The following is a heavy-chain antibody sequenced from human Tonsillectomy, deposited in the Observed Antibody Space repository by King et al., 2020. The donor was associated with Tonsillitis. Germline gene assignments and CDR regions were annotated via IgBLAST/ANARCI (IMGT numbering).Heavy chain of an antibody. CDR1: GGTFSSYA. Sequence: VQLVESGAEVKKPGSSVKVSCKASGGTFSSYAISWVRQAPGQGLEWMGGIIPIFVTTNYAQKFQGRVTITADESTSTAYMELSSLSSEDTAVYYCACRSGGSDYYYYGLDVWGQGTTVTVSS. CDR2: IIPIFVTT. J-gene: IGHJ6*02. CDR3: ACRSGGSDYYYYGLDV. V-gene: IGHV1-69*01. D-gene: IGHD2-15*01.